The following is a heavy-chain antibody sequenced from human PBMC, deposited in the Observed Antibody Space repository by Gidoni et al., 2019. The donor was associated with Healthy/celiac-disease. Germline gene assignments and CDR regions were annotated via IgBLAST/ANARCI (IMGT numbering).Heavy chain of an antibody. Sequence: QVQLVESGGGVVQPGRSLRLSCAASGFTFSSYAMHWVRQAPGKGLEWVAVISYDGSNKYYADSVKGRFTISRDNSKNTLYLQMNSLRAEDTAVYYCARDLGTAMVTLDYWGQGTLVTVSS. CDR3: ARDLGTAMVTLDY. CDR2: ISYDGSNK. V-gene: IGHV3-30-3*01. J-gene: IGHJ4*02. CDR1: GFTFSSYA. D-gene: IGHD5-18*01.